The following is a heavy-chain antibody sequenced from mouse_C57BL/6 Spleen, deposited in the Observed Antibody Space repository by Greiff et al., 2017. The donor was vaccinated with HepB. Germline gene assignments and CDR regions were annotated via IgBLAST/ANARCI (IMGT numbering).Heavy chain of an antibody. CDR1: GYTFTDYY. J-gene: IGHJ4*01. CDR3: ARPYYYGSTYAMDY. V-gene: IGHV1-76*01. D-gene: IGHD1-1*01. Sequence: QVQLQQSGAELVRPGASVKLSCKASGYTFTDYYINWVKQRPGQGLEWIARIYPGSGNTYYNEKFKGKATLTAEKSSSTAYMQRSSLTSEDSAVYFCARPYYYGSTYAMDYWGQGTSVTVSS. CDR2: IYPGSGNT.